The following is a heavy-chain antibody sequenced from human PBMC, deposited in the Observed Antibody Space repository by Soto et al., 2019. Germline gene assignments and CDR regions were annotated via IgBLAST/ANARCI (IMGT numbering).Heavy chain of an antibody. CDR2: VYYSGST. V-gene: IGHV4-59*02. Sequence: SETLSLTCTVTGDTVNRYYRSWMRQPPGKGLECMGYVYYSGSTNYNPSLKSRVTISVDTSKNQISLRLSSVTAADTAVSYCSRAQTSGIHYFDYLGRGSRGTVS. J-gene: IGHJ4*02. CDR1: GDTVNRYY. D-gene: IGHD6-13*01. CDR3: SRAQTSGIHYFDY.